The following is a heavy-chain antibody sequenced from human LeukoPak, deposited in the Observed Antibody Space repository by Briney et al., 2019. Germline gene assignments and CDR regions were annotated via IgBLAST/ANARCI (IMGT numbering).Heavy chain of an antibody. CDR1: GYTFSSYD. CDR2: MNPNSGDR. Sequence: ASVKVSCKASGYTFSSYDINWVRQATGQGLEWMGWMNPNSGDRGYAQKFQGRVTMTRNTSISTAYMELSSLRSEDTAVYYCARVYNDSSGYRPLRAWGQGTLVTVSS. V-gene: IGHV1-8*02. J-gene: IGHJ5*02. D-gene: IGHD3-22*01. CDR3: ARVYNDSSGYRPLRA.